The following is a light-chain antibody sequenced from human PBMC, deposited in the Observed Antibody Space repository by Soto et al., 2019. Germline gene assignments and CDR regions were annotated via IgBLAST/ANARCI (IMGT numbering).Light chain of an antibody. V-gene: IGKV1-39*01. J-gene: IGKJ2*01. CDR3: QQSHTTPHT. CDR2: AAS. CDR1: HSISSY. Sequence: DIQMTQSPSSLSASVGDRVTITCRASHSISSYLNWYQQKPGKAPKLLIYAASSLQSGVPSRFSGSGSGTDFTLTITSLHPDDFATYSCQQSHTTPHTFGQGTKLEIK.